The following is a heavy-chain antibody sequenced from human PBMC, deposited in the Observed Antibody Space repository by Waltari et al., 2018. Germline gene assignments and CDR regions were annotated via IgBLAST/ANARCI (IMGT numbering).Heavy chain of an antibody. Sequence: EVQLVESGGGLVQPGGSLRLSCAASGFTFSSYSMNWVRQAPGKGLEWVSYISSSSSTIYYADSVKGRFTISRDNAKNSLYLQMNSLRAEDTAVYYCARVGYCSGGSCYVGAFDIWGQGTMVTVSS. D-gene: IGHD2-15*01. CDR3: ARVGYCSGGSCYVGAFDI. V-gene: IGHV3-48*04. CDR1: GFTFSSYS. J-gene: IGHJ3*02. CDR2: ISSSSSTI.